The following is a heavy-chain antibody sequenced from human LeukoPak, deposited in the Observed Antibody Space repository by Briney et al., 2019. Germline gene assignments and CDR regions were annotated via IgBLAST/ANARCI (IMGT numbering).Heavy chain of an antibody. CDR1: GYTLTRYY. V-gene: IGHV1-46*01. D-gene: IGHD6-25*01. CDR2: INPSGGNT. J-gene: IGHJ5*02. CDR3: ARGSAVVAGQASWFDP. Sequence: GASVKVSCKASGYTLTRYYLHWVRQAPGQGLKWMGIINPSGGNTNYAQKLQGRVTMTRDMSTSTVYMELRSLRSEDTAVYYCARGSAVVAGQASWFDPWGQGTLVTVSS.